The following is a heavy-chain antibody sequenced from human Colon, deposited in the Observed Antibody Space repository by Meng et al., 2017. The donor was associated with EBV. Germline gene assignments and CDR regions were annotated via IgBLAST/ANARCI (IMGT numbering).Heavy chain of an antibody. CDR1: GASIGSSYW. Sequence: AQLQELGPGLVKPWGTPSLLCAVAGASIGSSYWWTWVRQPPEKGLEWIGEIYHSGSTNYNPSLKSRLTLSVDKSKSQFSLELISVTAADTAVYYCARGRRFGSGRYALDYWGQGTLVTVSS. V-gene: IGHV4-4*02. J-gene: IGHJ4*02. CDR3: ARGRRFGSGRYALDY. CDR2: IYHSGST. D-gene: IGHD3-10*01.